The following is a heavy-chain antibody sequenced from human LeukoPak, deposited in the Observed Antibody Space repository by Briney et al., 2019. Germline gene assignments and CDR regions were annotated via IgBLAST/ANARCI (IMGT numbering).Heavy chain of an antibody. CDR3: ARGGIGSVLHY. D-gene: IGHD2-21*01. CDR2: IYHSGST. V-gene: IGHV4-30-2*01. CDR1: GGSISSATYY. Sequence: SQTLSLTCTVSGGSISSATYYWSWIRQPPGKGLEWIGYIYHSGSTYYNPSLKSRFTISVDRSKNQFSLRLSSVTAADTAVYYCARGGIGSVLHYWGQGTLVTVSS. J-gene: IGHJ4*02.